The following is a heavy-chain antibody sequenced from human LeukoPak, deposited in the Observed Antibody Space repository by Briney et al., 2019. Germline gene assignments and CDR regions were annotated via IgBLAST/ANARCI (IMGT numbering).Heavy chain of an antibody. CDR2: IYHSGST. V-gene: IGHV4-4*02. CDR3: ARLRYFDWSFDY. D-gene: IGHD3-9*01. Sequence: TSETLSLTCAVSGGSISSSNWWSWVRQPPGKGLEWIGEIYHSGSTNYNPSLKSRVTISVDKSKNQSSLKLSSVTAADTAVYYCARLRYFDWSFDYWGQGTLVTVSS. CDR1: GGSISSSNW. J-gene: IGHJ4*02.